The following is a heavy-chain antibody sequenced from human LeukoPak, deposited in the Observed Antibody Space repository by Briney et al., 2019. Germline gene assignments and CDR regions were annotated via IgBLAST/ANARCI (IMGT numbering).Heavy chain of an antibody. CDR3: ARGFGYYDSSGYYYYYYYMDV. V-gene: IGHV4-34*01. CDR1: GGSFSGYY. D-gene: IGHD3-22*01. Sequence: SETLSLTCAVSGGSFSGYYWSWIRQPPGKGLEWIGEINHGGSTNYNPSLKSRVTISVDTSKNQFSLKLSSVTAADTAVYYCARGFGYYDSSGYYYYYYYMDVWGKGTTVTVSS. J-gene: IGHJ6*03. CDR2: INHGGST.